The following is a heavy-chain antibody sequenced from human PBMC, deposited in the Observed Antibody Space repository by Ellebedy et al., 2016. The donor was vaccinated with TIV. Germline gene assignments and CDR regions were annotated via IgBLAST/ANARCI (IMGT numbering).Heavy chain of an antibody. CDR3: ARVPIQNNAFGWFDP. CDR2: TSNSGLT. V-gene: IGHV4-61*08. D-gene: IGHD1/OR15-1a*01. J-gene: IGHJ5*02. Sequence: MPSETLSLTCTVSGGSVSSGDYCRGWIRQAPGKGLEWIAYTSNSGLTNYNSSLKTRVTISLDTSKDQFSLDLSSVPAADTALYFCARVPIQNNAFGWFDPWGQGTLVTVSS. CDR1: GGSVSSGDYC.